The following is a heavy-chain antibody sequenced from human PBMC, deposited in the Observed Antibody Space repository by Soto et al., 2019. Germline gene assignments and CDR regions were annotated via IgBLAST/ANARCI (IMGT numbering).Heavy chain of an antibody. CDR1: GGSISSGGYY. Sequence: PSETLSLTCTVSGGSISSGGYYWSWIRQHPGKGLEWIGYIYYSGSTYYNPSLKSRVTISVDTSKNQFSLKLSSVTAADTAVYYCARGQIVVVAATYYYYGMDVWGQGTTVNVSS. CDR2: IYYSGST. J-gene: IGHJ6*02. D-gene: IGHD2-15*01. V-gene: IGHV4-31*03. CDR3: ARGQIVVVAATYYYYGMDV.